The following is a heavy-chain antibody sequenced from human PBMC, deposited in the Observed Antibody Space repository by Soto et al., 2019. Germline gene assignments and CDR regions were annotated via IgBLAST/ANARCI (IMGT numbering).Heavy chain of an antibody. Sequence: EVQLLESGGGLVQPGGSLRLSCAASGFTFTSYAMSWVRQAPGKGLEWVSAISGSGGSTYYADSVKGRFTISRDNSKNTLYLQTNSLRAEDTAVYYCARHSGYGVLGDYWGQGTLVTVSS. V-gene: IGHV3-23*01. CDR3: ARHSGYGVLGDY. J-gene: IGHJ4*02. D-gene: IGHD5-12*01. CDR1: GFTFTSYA. CDR2: ISGSGGST.